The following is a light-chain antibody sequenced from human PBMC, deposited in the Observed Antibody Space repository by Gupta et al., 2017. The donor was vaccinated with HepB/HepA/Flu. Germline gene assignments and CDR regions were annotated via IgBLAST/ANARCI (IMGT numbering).Light chain of an antibody. CDR3: QTWGTDIHL. J-gene: IGLJ2*01. Sequence: QLVLTQSPSASASLGASVRLTCTLSSGHSDYAIAWHQQQPEQGPRYLMKLNSDGSHSKGDGIPDRFSGSRSGAERYLTISSLQAEDEADYYCQTWGTDIHLFGGGTKLTVL. CDR1: SGHSDYA. CDR2: LNSDGSH. V-gene: IGLV4-69*01.